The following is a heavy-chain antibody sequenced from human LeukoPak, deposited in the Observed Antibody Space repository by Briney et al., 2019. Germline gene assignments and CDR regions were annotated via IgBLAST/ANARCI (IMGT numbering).Heavy chain of an antibody. Sequence: SETLSLTCTVSGGSISSYYRSWLRQPPGKGLEWIGEINHSGSTNYNPSLKSRVTISVDTSKNQFSLKLSSVTAADTAVYYCARRRVMITFGGVMNDAFDIWGQGTMVTVSS. V-gene: IGHV4-34*01. J-gene: IGHJ3*02. CDR1: GGSISSYY. CDR2: INHSGST. D-gene: IGHD3-16*01. CDR3: ARRRVMITFGGVMNDAFDI.